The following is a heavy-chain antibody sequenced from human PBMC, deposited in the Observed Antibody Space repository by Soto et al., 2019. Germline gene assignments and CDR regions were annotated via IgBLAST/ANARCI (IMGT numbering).Heavy chain of an antibody. D-gene: IGHD3-3*01. Sequence: ASVKVSCKASGYTFTSYGISWVRQAPGQGLEWMGWISAYNGNTNYAQKLQGRVTMTTDTSTSTAYMELRSLRSDDTAVYYCARDATQLRFFEWLPPAYFDYWGQGTLVTVSS. CDR3: ARDATQLRFFEWLPPAYFDY. J-gene: IGHJ4*02. CDR2: ISAYNGNT. CDR1: GYTFTSYG. V-gene: IGHV1-18*01.